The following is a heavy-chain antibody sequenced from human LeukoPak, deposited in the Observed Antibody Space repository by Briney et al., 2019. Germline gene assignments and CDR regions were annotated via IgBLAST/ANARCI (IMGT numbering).Heavy chain of an antibody. CDR2: INPNSGGT. D-gene: IGHD5-24*01. CDR1: GYTFTGYY. V-gene: IGHV1-2*06. Sequence: ASVKVSCKASGYTFTGYYMHWVRQAPGQGLEWMGRINPNSGGTNYAQKFQGRVIMTRDTSISTAYMELSRLRSDDTAVYYCARDVEMATIGDFDYWGQGTLVTVSS. CDR3: ARDVEMATIGDFDY. J-gene: IGHJ4*02.